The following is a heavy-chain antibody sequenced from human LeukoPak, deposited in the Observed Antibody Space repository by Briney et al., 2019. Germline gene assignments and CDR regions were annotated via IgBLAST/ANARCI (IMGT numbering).Heavy chain of an antibody. V-gene: IGHV3-33*01. CDR3: ARERIAAAGTRVDP. CDR1: GFTFSSYG. D-gene: IGHD6-13*01. Sequence: GGSLRLSCAASGFTFSSYGMHWVRQAPGKGLEWVAVIWYDGSNKYYADSVKGRFTISRDNSKNTLYLQMNSLRAEDTAVYYCARERIAAAGTRVDPWGQETLVTVSS. CDR2: IWYDGSNK. J-gene: IGHJ5*02.